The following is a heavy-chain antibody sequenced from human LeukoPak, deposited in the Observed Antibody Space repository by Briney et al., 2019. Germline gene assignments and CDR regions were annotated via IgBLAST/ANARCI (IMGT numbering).Heavy chain of an antibody. CDR2: ISYDGSNK. CDR3: ARSGLSGYDWVYYYGMDV. D-gene: IGHD5-12*01. J-gene: IGHJ6*02. CDR1: GFTFSSYA. Sequence: PGGSLRLSCAASGFTFSSYAMHWVRQAPGKGLEWVAVISYDGSNKYYADSVEGRFTISRDNSKNTLYLQMNSLRAEDTAVYYCARSGLSGYDWVYYYGMDVWGQGTTVTVSS. V-gene: IGHV3-30-3*01.